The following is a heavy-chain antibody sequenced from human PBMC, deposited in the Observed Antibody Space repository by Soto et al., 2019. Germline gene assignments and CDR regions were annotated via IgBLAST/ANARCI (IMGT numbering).Heavy chain of an antibody. D-gene: IGHD6-6*01. CDR1: GGTFSSYA. CDR2: IIPNFGTA. Sequence: SVKVSCKASGGTFSSYAISWVRQAPGQGLEWMGGIIPNFGTANYAQKLQGRVTITEDESTNTANIELSSLKSEDTAVYYCATDAIEYSSPAGSGAFDIWGQGTMVTVSS. J-gene: IGHJ3*02. V-gene: IGHV1-69*13. CDR3: ATDAIEYSSPAGSGAFDI.